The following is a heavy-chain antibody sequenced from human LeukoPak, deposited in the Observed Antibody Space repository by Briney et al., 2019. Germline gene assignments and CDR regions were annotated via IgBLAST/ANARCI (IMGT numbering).Heavy chain of an antibody. Sequence: ASVKVSCKASGYTFTSYYMHWLRQAPGQGLEWMGIINPSGGSASYAQKFQGRDTMTRDTSTSTVCMQLSSLRSEDTAVYYCARNVLPNYFDYWGQGTLVTVSS. J-gene: IGHJ4*02. CDR2: INPSGGSA. D-gene: IGHD3-10*01. CDR3: ARNVLPNYFDY. V-gene: IGHV1-46*01. CDR1: GYTFTSYY.